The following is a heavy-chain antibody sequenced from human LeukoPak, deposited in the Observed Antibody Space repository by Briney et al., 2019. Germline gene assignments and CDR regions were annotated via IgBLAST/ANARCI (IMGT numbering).Heavy chain of an antibody. CDR3: ARRIAVAGTAFDY. J-gene: IGHJ4*02. CDR1: GFTFSSYG. V-gene: IGHV3-33*01. Sequence: PGGSLRPSCAASGFTFSSYGLHWVRQAPGKGLEWVAVIWYDGSNKYYADSVKGRFTISRDNSKNTLYLQMNSLRAEDTAVYYCARRIAVAGTAFDYWGQGTLVTVSS. D-gene: IGHD6-19*01. CDR2: IWYDGSNK.